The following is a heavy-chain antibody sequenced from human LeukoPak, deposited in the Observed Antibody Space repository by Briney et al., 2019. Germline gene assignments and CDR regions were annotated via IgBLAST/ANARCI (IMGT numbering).Heavy chain of an antibody. D-gene: IGHD6-19*01. CDR2: IYYSGSM. J-gene: IGHJ4*02. V-gene: IGHV4-59*01. Sequence: SETLSLTCTVSGDSISSYYWSWIRQPPGKGLDLIGYIYYSGSMDYNPSLESRVTISIDTSKNQFSLKVTSVTAADTAVYYCARVASGGSFFDYWGQGILVTVSS. CDR3: ARVASGGSFFDY. CDR1: GDSISSYY.